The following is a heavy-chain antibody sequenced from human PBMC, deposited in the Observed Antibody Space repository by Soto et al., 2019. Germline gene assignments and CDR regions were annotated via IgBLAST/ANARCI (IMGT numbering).Heavy chain of an antibody. CDR1: GISFSINA. D-gene: IGHD6-19*01. CDR2: ISGSGGAA. V-gene: IGHV3-23*01. J-gene: IGHJ4*02. CDR3: AKVIITGWYLDY. Sequence: GSLVLAGAACGISFSINAMNGVRQAPGKGLEWVSVISGSGGAAYYADSVKGRFTISRDNSKNTVYLKMNSLRAEDTAVYYCAKVIITGWYLDYWGQGTTVSSPQ.